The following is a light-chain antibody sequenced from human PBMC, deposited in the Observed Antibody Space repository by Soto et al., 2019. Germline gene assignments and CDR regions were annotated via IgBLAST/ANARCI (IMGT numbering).Light chain of an antibody. CDR3: CSSAGSSTVV. CDR2: EVS. CDR1: SSDVGSYNL. J-gene: IGLJ2*01. Sequence: QSALTQPASVSGSPGQSITISCTGTSSDVGSYNLVSWYQQHPGKAPKLMIYEVSKRPSGVSNRFSGSKSVNTASLTISGLQAEDEADYYCCSSAGSSTVVFGGGTKVTVL. V-gene: IGLV2-23*02.